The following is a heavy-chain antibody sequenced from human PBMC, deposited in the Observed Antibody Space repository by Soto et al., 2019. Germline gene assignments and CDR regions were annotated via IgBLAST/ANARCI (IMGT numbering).Heavy chain of an antibody. Sequence: EVQLVESGGGLIPPGGSLRLSCAASGFTVSSNYMSWVRQAPGKGLEWVSVIYSGGSTYYADSVKGRFTISRDNSKNTLYLQMNSLRAEDTAVYYCARDRYSGYDYYYFGMDVWGQGTTVTVSS. CDR2: IYSGGST. CDR3: ARDRYSGYDYYYFGMDV. J-gene: IGHJ6*02. D-gene: IGHD5-12*01. CDR1: GFTVSSNY. V-gene: IGHV3-53*01.